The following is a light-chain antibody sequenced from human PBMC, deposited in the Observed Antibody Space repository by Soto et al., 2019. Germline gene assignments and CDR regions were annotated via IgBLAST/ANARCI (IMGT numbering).Light chain of an antibody. Sequence: QSALTQPPSASGSPGQSVTISCTGTSSDVGGYNYVSWYQQHPGKAPKLMIYEVSKRPSGVPDRFSGSKSGNTASLTVSGLQAEDEADYYCSSYAGNNNVVFGGGTKL. J-gene: IGLJ2*01. CDR2: EVS. CDR1: SSDVGGYNY. CDR3: SSYAGNNNVV. V-gene: IGLV2-8*01.